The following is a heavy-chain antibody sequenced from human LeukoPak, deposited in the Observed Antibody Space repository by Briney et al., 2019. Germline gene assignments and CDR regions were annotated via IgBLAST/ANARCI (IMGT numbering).Heavy chain of an antibody. CDR1: GGSISSGGYS. Sequence: SETLSLTCAVSGGSISSGGYSWSWIRQPPGKGLEWIGYIYHSGSTYYNPSLKSRVTISVDRSKNQFSLKLSSVTAADTAVYYCARGRITMVRGVPNWFDPWGREPWSPSPQ. J-gene: IGHJ5*02. D-gene: IGHD3-10*01. V-gene: IGHV4-30-2*01. CDR2: IYHSGST. CDR3: ARGRITMVRGVPNWFDP.